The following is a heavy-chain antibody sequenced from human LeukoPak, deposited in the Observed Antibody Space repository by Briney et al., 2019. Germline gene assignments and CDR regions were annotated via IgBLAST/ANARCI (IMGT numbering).Heavy chain of an antibody. CDR3: ARVPCSSTSCYPFYYYYGMDV. CDR2: ISAYNGNT. Sequence: GASVKVSCKASGYTFTSYGISWVRQAPGQGLEWMGWISAYNGNTNYAQKLQGRVTMTTDTLTSTAYMELRSLRSDDTAVYYCARVPCSSTSCYPFYYYYGMDVWGQGTTVTVSS. J-gene: IGHJ6*02. V-gene: IGHV1-18*01. D-gene: IGHD2-2*01. CDR1: GYTFTSYG.